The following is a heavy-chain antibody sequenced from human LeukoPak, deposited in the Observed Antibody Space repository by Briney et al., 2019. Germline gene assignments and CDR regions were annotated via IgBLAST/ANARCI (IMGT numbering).Heavy chain of an antibody. J-gene: IGHJ4*02. CDR1: GFTFSSYA. Sequence: QPGGSLRLSCSASGFTFSSYAMHWVRQAPGKGLEYVSAISASGDSTYYADSVKGRFSISRDNSRSTLYLQMSSLRAEDTAVYYCVKDLPVRYSGSYYPYWGQGTLVTVSS. CDR2: ISASGDST. CDR3: VKDLPVRYSGSYYPY. V-gene: IGHV3-64D*06. D-gene: IGHD1-26*01.